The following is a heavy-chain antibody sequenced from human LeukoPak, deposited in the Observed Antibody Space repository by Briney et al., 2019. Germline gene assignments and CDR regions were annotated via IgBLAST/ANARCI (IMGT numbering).Heavy chain of an antibody. CDR3: ARDYYDSSGYTIDY. V-gene: IGHV1-18*01. Sequence: EASVKVSCKASGYTFTSYGISWVRQAPGQGLEWMGWISAYNGNTNYAQKLQGRVTMTTDTSTSTAYMELRSLRSDDTAVYYCARDYYDSSGYTIDYWGQGTPVTVSS. CDR2: ISAYNGNT. CDR1: GYTFTSYG. J-gene: IGHJ4*02. D-gene: IGHD3-22*01.